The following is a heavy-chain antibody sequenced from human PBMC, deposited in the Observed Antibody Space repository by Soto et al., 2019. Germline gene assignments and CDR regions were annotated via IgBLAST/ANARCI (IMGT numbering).Heavy chain of an antibody. CDR1: GFTFSDHY. J-gene: IGHJ4*02. D-gene: IGHD3-9*01. CDR2: IRNKANSYTA. CDR3: VRAGTGYQLDY. Sequence: EVQLVESGGGLVQPGGSLRLSCAASGFTFSDHYMDWVRQASGKGLEWVGRIRNKANSYTAEYAASVKGRFTISRDDSKNSLYLQMNGLKIEDTALYYCVRAGTGYQLDYWSQGTLVTVSS. V-gene: IGHV3-72*01.